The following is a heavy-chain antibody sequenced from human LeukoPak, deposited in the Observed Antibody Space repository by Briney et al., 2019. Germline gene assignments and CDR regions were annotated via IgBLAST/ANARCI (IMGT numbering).Heavy chain of an antibody. CDR1: GGTFSSYA. CDR3: ASNIVVVPAAPVAHEYYYYGMDV. V-gene: IGHV1-69*13. J-gene: IGHJ6*04. Sequence: GASVKVSCKASGGTFSSYAISWVRQAPGHGLEWMGGIIPIFGTANYAQKFQGRVTITADESTSTAYMELSSLRSEDTAVYYCASNIVVVPAAPVAHEYYYYGMDVWGKGTTVTVSS. D-gene: IGHD2-2*01. CDR2: IIPIFGTA.